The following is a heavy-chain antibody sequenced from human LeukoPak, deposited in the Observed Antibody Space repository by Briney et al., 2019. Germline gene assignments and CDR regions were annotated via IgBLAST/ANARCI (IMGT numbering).Heavy chain of an antibody. CDR1: GFTVSSND. D-gene: IGHD3-10*01. Sequence: GGSLRLSCAASGFTVSSNDMSWVRQAPGKGLECISVIYSGGSTDYADSVKGRLTISRDNSKNTLYLQMNSLRAEDTAVYYCARERPAYGSGRIYYFDYWGQGTLVTVSS. CDR2: IYSGGST. J-gene: IGHJ4*02. CDR3: ARERPAYGSGRIYYFDY. V-gene: IGHV3-53*01.